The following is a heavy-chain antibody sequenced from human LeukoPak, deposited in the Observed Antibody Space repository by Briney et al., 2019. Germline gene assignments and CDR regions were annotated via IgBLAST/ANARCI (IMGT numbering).Heavy chain of an antibody. CDR1: GFTVSSNS. D-gene: IGHD4/OR15-4a*01. CDR2: IYSDNT. J-gene: IGHJ4*02. CDR3: ARRAGAYSHPYDY. V-gene: IGHV3-53*01. Sequence: GGPPRLSCTVSGFTVSSNSMSWVRQAPGKGLEWVSFIYSDNTHYSDSVKGRFTISRDNSKNTLYLQMNSLRAEDTAVYYCARRAGAYSHPYDYWGQGTLVTVSS.